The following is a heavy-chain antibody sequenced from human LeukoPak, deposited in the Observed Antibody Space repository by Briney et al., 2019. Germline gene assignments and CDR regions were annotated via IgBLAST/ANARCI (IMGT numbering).Heavy chain of an antibody. V-gene: IGHV1-8*01. CDR1: GYSFTSYD. CDR2: MNPNSGNT. Sequence: GASVKVSCKASGYSFTSYDINWVRQATGQGLEWMGWMNPNSGNTGYAQKFQGRVTMTRNTSISTAYMELSSLRSEDTAVYYCARGYPPDSSRWYTLYYYYGMDVWGQGTTVTVSS. J-gene: IGHJ6*02. D-gene: IGHD6-19*01. CDR3: ARGYPPDSSRWYTLYYYYGMDV.